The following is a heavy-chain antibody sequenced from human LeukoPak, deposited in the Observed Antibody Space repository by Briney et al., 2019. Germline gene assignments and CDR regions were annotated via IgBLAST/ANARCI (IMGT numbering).Heavy chain of an antibody. J-gene: IGHJ3*02. V-gene: IGHV4-39*01. CDR1: GGSISSSSYY. CDR3: ARYWGYCSSTSCYGLIAFDI. CDR2: IYYSGST. D-gene: IGHD2-2*01. Sequence: SETLSLTCTVSGGSISSSSYYWGWIRQPPGKGLEWIGSIYYSGSTYYNPSLKSRVTISVDTSKNQFSLKLSSVTAADTAVYYCARYWGYCSSTSCYGLIAFDIWGQGTMVTVSS.